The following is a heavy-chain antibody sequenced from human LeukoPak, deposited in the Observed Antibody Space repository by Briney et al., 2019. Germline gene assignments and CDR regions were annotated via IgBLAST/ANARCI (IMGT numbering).Heavy chain of an antibody. D-gene: IGHD3-16*02. V-gene: IGHV1-18*01. J-gene: IGHJ4*02. Sequence: ASVKVSCKAAGYTFTSYGISWVRQAPGQGLEWMGGISAYNGNRNYAQKLQGRVTMTTDTSTSTAYMELRSLRSDDTAVYYCARDGLRLGELSPTPDYWGQGTLVTVSS. CDR1: GYTFTSYG. CDR3: ARDGLRLGELSPTPDY. CDR2: ISAYNGNR.